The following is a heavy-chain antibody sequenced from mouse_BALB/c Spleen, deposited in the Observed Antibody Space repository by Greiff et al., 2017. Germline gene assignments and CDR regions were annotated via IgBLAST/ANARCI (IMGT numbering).Heavy chain of an antibody. CDR3: ALTGYAMDY. CDR2: IDPENGNT. Sequence: EVQLQQSGAELVRPGALVKLSCKASGFNIKDYYMHWVKQRPEQGLEWIGWIDPENGNTIYDPKFQGKASITADTSSNTAYLQLSSLTSEDTAVYYCALTGYAMDYWGQGTSVTVSS. CDR1: GFNIKDYY. J-gene: IGHJ4*01. V-gene: IGHV14-1*02. D-gene: IGHD4-1*01.